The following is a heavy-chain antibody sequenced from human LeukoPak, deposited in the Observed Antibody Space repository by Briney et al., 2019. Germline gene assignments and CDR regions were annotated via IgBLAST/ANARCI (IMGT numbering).Heavy chain of an antibody. CDR2: VYYTGST. D-gene: IGHD3-10*01. J-gene: IGHJ3*02. V-gene: IGHV4-59*01. CDR1: GDSISTYY. CDR3: ARGPLGDLFSDAFDI. Sequence: SETLSLTCTVSGDSISTYYWSWIRQPPGKGLEWIGYVYYTGSTNYNPSLKSRVTISVDTSKNQFSLKLTSVTATDTAVYFCARGPLGDLFSDAFDIWGQGTKVTVSS.